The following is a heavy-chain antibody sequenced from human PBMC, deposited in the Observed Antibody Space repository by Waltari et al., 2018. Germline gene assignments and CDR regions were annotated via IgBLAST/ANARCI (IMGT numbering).Heavy chain of an antibody. CDR1: GYTFTGHP. CDR3: ARNWNGIDY. CDR2: INPKSGDT. Sequence: QVQLVQSGAEVAKPGASVRVSCKASGYTFTGHPIHWVRQAPGQGLEWMGWINPKSGDTRYAQTLQGRVTVTSDTSISTAFMDLSSLRSDDTAVYYCARNWNGIDYWGQGTPVTVSS. V-gene: IGHV1-2*02. J-gene: IGHJ4*02. D-gene: IGHD1-1*01.